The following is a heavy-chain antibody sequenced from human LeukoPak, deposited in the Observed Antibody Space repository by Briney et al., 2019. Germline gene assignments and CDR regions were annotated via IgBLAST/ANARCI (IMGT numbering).Heavy chain of an antibody. CDR3: AKSTPYYYDSSAKFGAFDI. V-gene: IGHV3-23*01. CDR2: ISGSGGST. D-gene: IGHD3-22*01. Sequence: GGSLRLLCAASGFTFSSYAMSWVRQAPGKGLEWVSAISGSGGSTYYADSVKGRFTISRDNSKNTLYLQMNSLRAEDTAVYYCAKSTPYYYDSSAKFGAFDIWGQGTMVTVSS. J-gene: IGHJ3*02. CDR1: GFTFSSYA.